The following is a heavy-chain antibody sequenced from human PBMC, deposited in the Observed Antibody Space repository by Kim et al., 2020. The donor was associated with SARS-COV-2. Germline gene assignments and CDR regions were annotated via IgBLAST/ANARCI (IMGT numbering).Heavy chain of an antibody. CDR3: AKEAKYYYDSSAYYGGYFGY. J-gene: IGHJ4*02. D-gene: IGHD3-22*01. Sequence: GGSLRLSCAASGFTFSSYAMSWVRQAPGKGLEWVSAISGSGGSTYYADSVKGRFTISRDNSKNTLYLQMNSLRAEDTAVYYCAKEAKYYYDSSAYYGGYFGYWGPGALVSASS. CDR2: ISGSGGST. V-gene: IGHV3-23*01. CDR1: GFTFSSYA.